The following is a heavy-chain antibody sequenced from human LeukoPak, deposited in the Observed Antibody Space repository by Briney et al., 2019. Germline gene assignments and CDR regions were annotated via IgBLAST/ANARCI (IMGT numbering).Heavy chain of an antibody. V-gene: IGHV1-2*04. CDR1: GYTFTGYY. D-gene: IGHD6-19*01. J-gene: IGHJ4*02. Sequence: WASVKVSCKASGYTFTGYYMHWVRQAPGQGLEWMGWINPNSGGTNYAQKFQGWVIMTRDTSISAAYMELSRLRSDDTAVYYCARDLYPRVYCSGCLKGFAYWGQGTLVTVSS. CDR3: ARDLYPRVYCSGCLKGFAY. CDR2: INPNSGGT.